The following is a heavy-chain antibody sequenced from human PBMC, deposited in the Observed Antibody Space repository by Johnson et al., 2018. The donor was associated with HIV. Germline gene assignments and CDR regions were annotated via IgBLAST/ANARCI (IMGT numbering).Heavy chain of an antibody. D-gene: IGHD6-6*01. Sequence: QVQLVESGGGVVQPGGSLRLSCSVSGFTFSSYGMHWVRQAPGKGLEWVAVISHDGINKYYRDSVKGRFTISRDNSKNTLYLQMNSLRAEDTAVYYCARDQSSRQAFDIWGQGTMVTVSS. CDR2: ISHDGINK. J-gene: IGHJ3*02. CDR3: ARDQSSRQAFDI. CDR1: GFTFSSYG. V-gene: IGHV3-30*03.